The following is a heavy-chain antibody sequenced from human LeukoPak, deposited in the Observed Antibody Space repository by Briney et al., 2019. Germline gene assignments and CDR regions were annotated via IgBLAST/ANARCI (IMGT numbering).Heavy chain of an antibody. D-gene: IGHD2-15*01. Sequence: PGGSLRLSCAASGFTFSGSDMHWVRQASGKGLEWVGLIRSKPHSCTTVYAASVQGRFTISRDDSKNTAYLQMNSLKAEDTAVYYCTRQDCSGGSCSYVDYWGQGTLVTVSS. CDR2: IRSKPHSCTT. CDR1: GFTFSGSD. V-gene: IGHV3-73*01. CDR3: TRQDCSGGSCSYVDY. J-gene: IGHJ4*02.